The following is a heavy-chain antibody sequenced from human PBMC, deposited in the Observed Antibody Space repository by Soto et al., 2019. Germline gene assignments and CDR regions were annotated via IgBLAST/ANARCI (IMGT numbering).Heavy chain of an antibody. CDR2: INHSGST. CDR3: ARDDRYYAY. Sequence: SETLSLTCAVYGGSFSGCYWSWIRQPPGKWLEWIGEINHSGSTNYNPSLKSRVTISVDTSKNQFSLKLSSVTAADTAVYYCARDDRYYAYWGQGTLVTVSS. J-gene: IGHJ4*02. CDR1: GGSFSGCY. D-gene: IGHD3-9*01. V-gene: IGHV4-34*01.